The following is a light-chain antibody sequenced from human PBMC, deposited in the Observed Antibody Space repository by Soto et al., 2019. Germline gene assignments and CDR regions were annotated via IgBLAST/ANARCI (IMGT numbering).Light chain of an antibody. J-gene: IGKJ2*01. CDR1: QSVRGNY. V-gene: IGKV3-20*01. CDR2: EAS. Sequence: FVLTQSPGTLSLSPGERATFSCRASQSVRGNYIAWYQQKPGQAPRVLIFEASKRATGTPDRFNGSGSGTDFTLTISRLEPEDFAVFYCQQNVNSPFTFGQGTKLEI. CDR3: QQNVNSPFT.